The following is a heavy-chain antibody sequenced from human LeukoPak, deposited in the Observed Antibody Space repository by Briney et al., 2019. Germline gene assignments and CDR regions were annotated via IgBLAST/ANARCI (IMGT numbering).Heavy chain of an antibody. CDR1: GFTFSSYS. J-gene: IGHJ4*02. D-gene: IGHD2-2*01. CDR3: VKHSAPVLAAARFDY. Sequence: PGGSLRLSCAASGFTFSSYSMNWVRPAPGKGLEWVSYISSSSSTIYYADSVKGRFTISRDNSKNTLYLQMNSLRAEDTALYYCVKHSAPVLAAARFDYWGQGNLVTVSS. V-gene: IGHV3-48*01. CDR2: ISSSSSTI.